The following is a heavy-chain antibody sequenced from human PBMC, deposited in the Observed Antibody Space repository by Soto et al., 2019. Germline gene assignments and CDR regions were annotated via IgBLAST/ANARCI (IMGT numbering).Heavy chain of an antibody. V-gene: IGHV3-74*01. CDR1: EFTFTDYC. CDR3: ARETYRGFYFDY. Sequence: SLRLSFASSEFTFTDYCTHWVRQAPGKGLVWVSRINSYGSRTSYADSVTGRFTISRDNAKNTLYLQMNSLRVEDTALYYCARETYRGFYFDYWGQGTLVTVSS. J-gene: IGHJ4*02. CDR2: INSYGSRT. D-gene: IGHD4-4*01.